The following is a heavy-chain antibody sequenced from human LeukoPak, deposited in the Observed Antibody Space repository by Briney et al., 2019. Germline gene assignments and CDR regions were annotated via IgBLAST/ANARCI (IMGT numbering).Heavy chain of an antibody. Sequence: GGSLRLSCAASGFTFDDYAMHWVRQAPGKGLEWVSGISWNSGSIGYADSVKGRSTISRDNAKNSLYLQMNSLRAEDTALYYCAKGNYYDSSGCFDYWGQGTLVTVSS. CDR3: AKGNYYDSSGCFDY. D-gene: IGHD3-22*01. V-gene: IGHV3-9*01. CDR2: ISWNSGSI. CDR1: GFTFDDYA. J-gene: IGHJ4*02.